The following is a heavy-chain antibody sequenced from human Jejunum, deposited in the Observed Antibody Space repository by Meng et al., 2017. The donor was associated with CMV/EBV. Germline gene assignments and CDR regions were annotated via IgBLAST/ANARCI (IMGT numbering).Heavy chain of an antibody. CDR3: ARDSLYGGDPDFDY. CDR2: LCSPGGT. D-gene: IGHD2-21*02. CDR1: YF. Sequence: YFVASVPQPPGKMLWCFLTLCSPGGTYYTPSLKSRVTMSVDTSKIQFSLKLNSVTAADTAVYYCARDSLYGGDPDFDYWGQGTLVTVSS. V-gene: IGHV4-39*07. J-gene: IGHJ4*02.